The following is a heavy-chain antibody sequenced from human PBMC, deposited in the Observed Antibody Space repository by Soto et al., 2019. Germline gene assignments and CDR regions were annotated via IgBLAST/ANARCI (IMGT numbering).Heavy chain of an antibody. CDR2: ISYDGSNK. CDR3: EANFDY. V-gene: IGHV3-30*03. J-gene: IGHJ4*02. Sequence: PGGSLRLSCAASGFTFSSYGMHWVRQAPGKGLEWVAVISYDGSNKYYADSVKDRFTISRDNSKSSLYLQINSLRTEDTAVCYCEANFDYWGQGT. CDR1: GFTFSSYG.